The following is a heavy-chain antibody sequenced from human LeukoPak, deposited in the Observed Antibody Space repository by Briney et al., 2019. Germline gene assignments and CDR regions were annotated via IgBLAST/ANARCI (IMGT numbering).Heavy chain of an antibody. CDR2: IIPIFGTA. CDR1: GGTFSSYA. D-gene: IGHD2/OR15-2a*01. Sequence: GASVKVSCKASGGTFSSYAISWVRQAPGQGLEWMGGIIPIFGTANYAQKFQGRVTITADESTSTAYMELSSLRSEDTAVYYCARGFFSGFPGAFDIWGQGTMVTVSS. CDR3: ARGFFSGFPGAFDI. V-gene: IGHV1-69*13. J-gene: IGHJ3*02.